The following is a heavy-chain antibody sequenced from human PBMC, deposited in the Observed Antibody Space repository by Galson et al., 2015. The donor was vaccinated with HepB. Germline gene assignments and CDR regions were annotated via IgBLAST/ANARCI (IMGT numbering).Heavy chain of an antibody. D-gene: IGHD6-19*01. V-gene: IGHV3-30*04. CDR1: GFTFSSYA. CDR2: ISYDGSNK. Sequence: SLRLSCAASGFTFSSYAMHWVRQAPGKGLEWVAVISYDGSNKYYADSVKGRFTISRDNSKNTLYLQMNSLRAEDTAVYYFAKVASYNSGWYSRAIDYWGQGSLFTVAS. CDR3: AKVASYNSGWYSRAIDY. J-gene: IGHJ4*02.